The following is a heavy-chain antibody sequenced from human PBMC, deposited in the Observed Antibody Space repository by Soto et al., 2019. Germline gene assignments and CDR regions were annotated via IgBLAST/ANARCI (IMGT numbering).Heavy chain of an antibody. CDR2: IYYSGST. D-gene: IGHD3-3*02. J-gene: IGHJ4*02. Sequence: SETLSLTCTVSGGSISSYYWSWIRQPPGKGLEWIGYIYYSGSTYYNPSLKTRVTISVDTSKNQFSLNLYSVTAADTAVYYCATVRDSILGAPRGYFDYWGQGPQVTVSS. CDR3: ATVRDSILGAPRGYFDY. V-gene: IGHV4-59*04. CDR1: GGSISSYY.